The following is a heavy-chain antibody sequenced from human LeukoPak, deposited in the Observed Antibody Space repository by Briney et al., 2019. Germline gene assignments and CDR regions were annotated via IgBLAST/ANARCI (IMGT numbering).Heavy chain of an antibody. V-gene: IGHV1-2*02. Sequence: EASVKVSCKASGYTFTGYYMHWVRQAPGQGLEWMGWINPNSGGTNYAQKFQGRVTMTRDTSISTAYMEVSRLRSDDTAVYYCARGSWLEMYYFDYWGQGTLVTVSS. J-gene: IGHJ4*02. CDR1: GYTFTGYY. CDR2: INPNSGGT. CDR3: ARGSWLEMYYFDY. D-gene: IGHD5-24*01.